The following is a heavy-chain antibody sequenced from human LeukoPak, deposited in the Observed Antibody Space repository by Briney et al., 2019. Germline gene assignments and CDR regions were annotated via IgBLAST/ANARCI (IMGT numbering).Heavy chain of an antibody. CDR1: GGSISSGSYY. CDR2: IYYSGST. V-gene: IGHV4-39*01. J-gene: IGHJ4*02. D-gene: IGHD5-12*01. CDR3: ASLYNGYDQPTDS. Sequence: SETLSPTCTVSGGSISSGSYYWGWIRQPPGKGLEWIGTIYYSGSTYYNPSLKSRVTISVDSSKNQFSLKLSSVTAADTAVYFCASLYNGYDQPTDSWGQGALVTVSS.